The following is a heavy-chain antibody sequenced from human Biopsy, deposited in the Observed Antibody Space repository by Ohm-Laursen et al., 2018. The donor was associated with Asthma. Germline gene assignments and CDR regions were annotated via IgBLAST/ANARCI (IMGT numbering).Heavy chain of an antibody. V-gene: IGHV3-7*01. CDR1: GFTFGDYW. Sequence: GSLRLSCTASGFTFGDYWMSWVRQVPGKGLEWVANIKHDGSEKNHVDSLKGRFTISRDNAKNSLYLQMNSLRAEDTAVYYCAKDTEGRYDFWSGLSYNYYGMDVWGQGTTVTVS. J-gene: IGHJ6*02. CDR2: IKHDGSEK. D-gene: IGHD3-3*01. CDR3: AKDTEGRYDFWSGLSYNYYGMDV.